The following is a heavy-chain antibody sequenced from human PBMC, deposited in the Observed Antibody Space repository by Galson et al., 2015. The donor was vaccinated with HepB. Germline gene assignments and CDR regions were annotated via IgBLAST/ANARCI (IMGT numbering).Heavy chain of an antibody. Sequence: SLRLSCAASGFTFSSYAMHWVRQAPGKGLEWVAVISYDGSNKYYADSVKGRFTISRDNSKNTLYLQMNSLRAEDTAVYYCARDPEIVPFDYWGQGTLVTVSS. CDR3: ARDPEIVPFDY. D-gene: IGHD5-12*01. J-gene: IGHJ4*02. CDR1: GFTFSSYA. CDR2: ISYDGSNK. V-gene: IGHV3-30*04.